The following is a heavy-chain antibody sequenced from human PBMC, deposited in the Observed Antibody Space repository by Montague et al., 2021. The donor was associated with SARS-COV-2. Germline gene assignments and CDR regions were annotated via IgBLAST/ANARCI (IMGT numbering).Heavy chain of an antibody. CDR1: GGPITSYY. D-gene: IGHD3-10*01. CDR3: ARGLENYGSGGHHFDP. CDR2: IYHSGST. J-gene: IGHJ5*02. Sequence: SETLSLTCAVSGGPITSYYWNWIRQPPGKGLEYIGYIYHSGSTTYNPSLKRRVAISVNTSKNKLSLKLRSVTAADTAAYYCARGLENYGSGGHHFDPWGQGTLVTVSS. V-gene: IGHV4-59*01.